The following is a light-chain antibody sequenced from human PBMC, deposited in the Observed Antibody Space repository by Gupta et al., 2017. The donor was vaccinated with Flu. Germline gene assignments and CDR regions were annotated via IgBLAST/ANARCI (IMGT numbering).Light chain of an antibody. CDR1: QSVSSRY. V-gene: IGKV3-20*01. CDR3: QQDCSSPIT. J-gene: IGKJ5*01. Sequence: GTCFSSAGERATRSGRSSQSVSSRYLAWYQQNPGKAPRLLIYGASRRATGVPDRFSGSGSGTEFTLTISRREPEDFAVYYCQQDCSSPITFGQGTRLEIK. CDR2: GAS.